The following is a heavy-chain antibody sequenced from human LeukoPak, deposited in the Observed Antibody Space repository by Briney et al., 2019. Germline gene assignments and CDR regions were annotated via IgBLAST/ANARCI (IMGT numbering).Heavy chain of an antibody. Sequence: GGSLRLSCAASGFAYNNYVIHWIRQAPGKGLEWVAVIAHDHSQIYYADSVQGRFTISRDNSMNMLYLQMNSLRVEDTAVYFCARDPTLGHPDYFELWGQGTLVTVSS. CDR2: IAHDHSQI. D-gene: IGHD1-1*01. J-gene: IGHJ4*02. CDR3: ARDPTLGHPDYFEL. V-gene: IGHV3-30*04. CDR1: GFAYNNYV.